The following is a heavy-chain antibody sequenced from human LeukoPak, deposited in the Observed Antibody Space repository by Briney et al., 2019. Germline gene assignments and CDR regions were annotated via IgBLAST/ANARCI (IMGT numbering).Heavy chain of an antibody. V-gene: IGHV3-15*01. D-gene: IGHD6-13*01. Sequence: GGSLRLSCAASGFTFSNAWMSWVRQAPGKGLEWVGRIKSKTDGGTTDYAAPVKGRFTISRDDSKNTLYLQMNSLRAEDTAVYYCAKESAAYYYYMDVWGKGTTVTVSS. CDR2: IKSKTDGGTT. CDR1: GFTFSNAW. J-gene: IGHJ6*03. CDR3: AKESAAYYYYMDV.